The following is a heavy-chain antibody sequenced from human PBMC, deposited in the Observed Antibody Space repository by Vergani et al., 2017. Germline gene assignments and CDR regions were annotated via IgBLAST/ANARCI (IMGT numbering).Heavy chain of an antibody. Sequence: QVQLQESGPGLVKPSETLSLTCAVSGYSISSGSYWAWIRHPPGKGLEWIGSIFHSGTTHYNPSIESLVAISVDTSRNQFSLRLSSVTAADTAVYYCARHNLWGDSQTGIDFWGLGTLVIVSS. D-gene: IGHD2-21*02. V-gene: IGHV4-38-2*01. CDR2: IFHSGTT. CDR3: ARHNLWGDSQTGIDF. J-gene: IGHJ4*02. CDR1: GYSISSGSY.